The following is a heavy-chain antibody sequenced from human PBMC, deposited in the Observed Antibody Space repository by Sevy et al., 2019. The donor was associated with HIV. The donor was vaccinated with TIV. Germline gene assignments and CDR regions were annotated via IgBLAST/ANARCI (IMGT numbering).Heavy chain of an antibody. CDR1: GYTFTSYG. CDR3: ARDIVMVISYYDYYMDV. D-gene: IGHD2-15*01. J-gene: IGHJ6*03. CDR2: ISAYNGNT. V-gene: IGHV1-18*01. Sequence: ASVKVSCKASGYTFTSYGISWVRQAPGQGLEWMGWISAYNGNTNYAQKLQDRVTMTTDTSTSTAYMELRSLRSDDTAVYYCARDIVMVISYYDYYMDVWGQGTTVSVSS.